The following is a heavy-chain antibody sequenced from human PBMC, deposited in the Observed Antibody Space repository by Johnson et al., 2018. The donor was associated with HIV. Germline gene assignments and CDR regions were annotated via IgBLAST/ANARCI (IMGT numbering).Heavy chain of an antibody. CDR1: GFTFDDYA. D-gene: IGHD2-21*01. Sequence: EVQLVESGGGLVQPGRSLRLSCAASGFTFDDYAMHWVRQAPGKGLEWVSGISWNSGSIGYADSVKGRFTISRDNAKNSLYLQMNSLRAEDTALYYGARDLWGVGAFDIWGQGTMVTVSS. V-gene: IGHV3-9*01. J-gene: IGHJ3*02. CDR2: ISWNSGSI. CDR3: ARDLWGVGAFDI.